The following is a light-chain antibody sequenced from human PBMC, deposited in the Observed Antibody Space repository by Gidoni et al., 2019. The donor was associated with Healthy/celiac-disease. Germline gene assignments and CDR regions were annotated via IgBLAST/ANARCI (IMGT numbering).Light chain of an antibody. CDR2: EVS. J-gene: IGLJ3*02. Sequence: QSALTQPASVSGSPGQSITISCTGTSSDVGGYNYVSWYQQHPGKAPKLMISEVSNRPPGVSNRFSGSKSGNTASLTISGLQAEDEADYYCSSYTSSSTRVFGGGTKLTVL. CDR3: SSYTSSSTRV. V-gene: IGLV2-14*01. CDR1: SSDVGGYNY.